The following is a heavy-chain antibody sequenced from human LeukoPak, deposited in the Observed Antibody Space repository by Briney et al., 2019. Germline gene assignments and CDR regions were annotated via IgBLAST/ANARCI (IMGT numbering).Heavy chain of an antibody. Sequence: GESLKISCKGSGYSFTSYWIGWVRQMPGKGLEWMGIIYPGDSDTRYSPSFQGQVTISADKSISTAYLQWSSLKASDTAMYYCARTRQAYHYGSGSDAFDIWGQGTMVTVSS. CDR1: GYSFTSYW. V-gene: IGHV5-51*01. D-gene: IGHD3-10*01. J-gene: IGHJ3*02. CDR3: ARTRQAYHYGSGSDAFDI. CDR2: IYPGDSDT.